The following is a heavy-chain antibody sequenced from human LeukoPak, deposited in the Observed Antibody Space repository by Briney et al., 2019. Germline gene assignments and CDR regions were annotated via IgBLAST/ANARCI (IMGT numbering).Heavy chain of an antibody. D-gene: IGHD6-13*01. CDR2: IKQDGSEK. CDR3: ARAEGYSSSWYQYYFDY. J-gene: IGHJ4*02. CDR1: GFTFSSYR. V-gene: IGHV3-7*01. Sequence: GGSLRLSCAASGFTFSSYRMSWVRQAPGKGLEWVANIKQDGSEKYYVDSVKGRFTISRDNAKNSLYLQMNSLRAEDTAVYYCARAEGYSSSWYQYYFDYWGQGTLVTVSS.